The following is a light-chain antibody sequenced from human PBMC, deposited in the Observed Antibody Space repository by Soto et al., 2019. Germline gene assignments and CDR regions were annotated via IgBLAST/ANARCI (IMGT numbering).Light chain of an antibody. Sequence: EIVLTQSPGTLSLSPGERATLSCRASQSVGSRSLAWYQQKPGQAPRVLLYGTSERATGIPDRFSGSGSGTEFTLTISRLEPEDFAVYFRQQYGRSPTFGQGTKVDIK. CDR1: QSVGSRS. J-gene: IGKJ1*01. CDR3: QQYGRSPT. CDR2: GTS. V-gene: IGKV3-20*01.